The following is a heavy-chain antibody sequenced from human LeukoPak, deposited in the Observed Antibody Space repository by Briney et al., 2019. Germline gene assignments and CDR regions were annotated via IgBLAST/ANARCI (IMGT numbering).Heavy chain of an antibody. CDR1: GYXFTSYY. D-gene: IGHD6-19*01. V-gene: IGHV1-2*02. CDR3: ARLYSSGWYGSGRFDY. J-gene: IGHJ4*02. CDR2: INPNSGGT. Sequence: ASVKVSCKASGYXFTSYYIHWVRQAPGQGLQRMGWINPNSGGTNYAQKFQGRVTMTRDTSISTAYMELSRLRSDDTAVYYCARLYSSGWYGSGRFDYWGQGTLVTVSS.